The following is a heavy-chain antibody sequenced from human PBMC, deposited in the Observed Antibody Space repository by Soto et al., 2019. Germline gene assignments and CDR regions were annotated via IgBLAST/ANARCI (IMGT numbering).Heavy chain of an antibody. CDR3: ARDGIAAAGTDAFDI. Sequence: ASVKVSCKASGYTFTSHAMHWVRQAPGQRLEWMGWINAGNGNTKYSQKFQGRVTITTDTSASTAYMELSSLRSEDTAVYYCARDGIAAAGTDAFDIWGQGTMVTVS. D-gene: IGHD6-13*01. V-gene: IGHV1-3*01. J-gene: IGHJ3*02. CDR2: INAGNGNT. CDR1: GYTFTSHA.